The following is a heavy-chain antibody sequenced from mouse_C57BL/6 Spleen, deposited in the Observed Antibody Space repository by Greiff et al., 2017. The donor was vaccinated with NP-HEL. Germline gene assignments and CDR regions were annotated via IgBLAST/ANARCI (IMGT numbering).Heavy chain of an antibody. D-gene: IGHD1-1*01. V-gene: IGHV10-3*01. CDR3: VSSYGSSYDWYFDV. CDR2: IRSKSSNYAT. J-gene: IGHJ1*03. CDR1: GFTFNTYA. Sequence: EVKLVESGGGLVQPKGSLKLSCAASGFTFNTYAMHWVRQAPGKGLEWVARIRSKSSNYATYYADSVKDRFTISRDDSQSMLYLQMNNLKTEDTAMYYCVSSYGSSYDWYFDVCGTGTTVTVSS.